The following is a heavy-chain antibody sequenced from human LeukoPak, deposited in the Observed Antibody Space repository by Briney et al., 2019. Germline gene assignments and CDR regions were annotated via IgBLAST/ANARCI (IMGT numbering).Heavy chain of an antibody. D-gene: IGHD7-27*01. V-gene: IGHV4-59*01. CDR2: IYYTGST. CDR3: ARGWGYFDY. Sequence: SETLSLTCTVSGGSISNYYWSWIRQPPGKGLEWIGYIYYTGSTNYNPSLKSRVTISIDTSKNQFSLKLSSVTAADTAVYYCARGWGYFDYWGQGTLVTVSS. CDR1: GGSISNYY. J-gene: IGHJ4*02.